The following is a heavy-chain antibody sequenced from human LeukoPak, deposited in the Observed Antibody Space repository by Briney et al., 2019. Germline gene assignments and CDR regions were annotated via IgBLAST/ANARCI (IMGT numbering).Heavy chain of an antibody. CDR3: ARDRIVVVPAAMDYYYYYGMDV. Sequence: GGSLRLSCAASGFTFSSYGMHWVRQAPGKGLEWVAVISYDGSNKYYADSVKGRFTISRDNSKNTLYLQMNSLRAEDTAVYYCARDRIVVVPAAMDYYYYYGMDVWGQGTTVTVSS. CDR2: ISYDGSNK. V-gene: IGHV3-30*03. J-gene: IGHJ6*02. D-gene: IGHD2-2*01. CDR1: GFTFSSYG.